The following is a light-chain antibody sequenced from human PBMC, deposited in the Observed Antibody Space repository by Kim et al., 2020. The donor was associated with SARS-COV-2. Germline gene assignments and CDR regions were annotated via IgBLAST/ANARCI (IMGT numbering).Light chain of an antibody. CDR1: TSNIGGYDY. Sequence: GQSITISCTGTTSNIGGYDYVSWYQQHPGKAPKLMIYAVRNRPSGVSYRFSGSKSGNTASLTISGLRAEDEADYYCSSYTSTSTWVFGGGTQLTVL. J-gene: IGLJ3*02. CDR2: AVR. V-gene: IGLV2-14*03. CDR3: SSYTSTSTWV.